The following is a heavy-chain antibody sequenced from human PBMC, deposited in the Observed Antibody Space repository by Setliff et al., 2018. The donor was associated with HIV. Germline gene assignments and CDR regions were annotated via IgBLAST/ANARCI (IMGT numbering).Heavy chain of an antibody. V-gene: IGHV4-59*12. J-gene: IGHJ6*03. Sequence: PSETRSLTCTVSGGSIRSFYWRWIRQPPGRGLEWMGHLYYIGTTNYNPSLTHRVTISVAASKYHFSLKLSSVTAADTAVYYCARFYDIRGYYSNYHYYMDVWGKGTAVTVSS. D-gene: IGHD3-22*01. CDR1: GGSIRSFY. CDR3: ARFYDIRGYYSNYHYYMDV. CDR2: LYYIGTT.